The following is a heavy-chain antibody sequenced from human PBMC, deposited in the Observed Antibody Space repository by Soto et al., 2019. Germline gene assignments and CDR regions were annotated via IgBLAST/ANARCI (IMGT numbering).Heavy chain of an antibody. CDR2: ISISSSTI. D-gene: IGHD6-19*01. V-gene: IGHV3-48*01. J-gene: IGHJ4*02. CDR3: APGSGWTGVDY. Sequence: GGSLRLSCAASGFTFSSYSMNWVRQAPGKGLEWVSYISISSSTIYYADSVNGRFTISRDNAKNSLYLQMNSLRAEDTAVYYCAPGSGWTGVDYWGQGTLVTVSS. CDR1: GFTFSSYS.